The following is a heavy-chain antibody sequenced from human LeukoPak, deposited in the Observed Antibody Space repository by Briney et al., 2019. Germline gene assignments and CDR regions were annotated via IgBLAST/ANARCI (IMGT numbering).Heavy chain of an antibody. Sequence: ASVKVSCKASGNTFTDYYMHWVRQAPGQGLEWMGWVSPDNGDTNYAQKFQGRATMTRDTSIRTVFMELSRLTSDDTAFYYCARVRGYGWGQRNLVTVSS. D-gene: IGHD2-15*01. CDR1: GNTFTDYY. CDR2: VSPDNGDT. CDR3: ARVRGYG. V-gene: IGHV1-2*02. J-gene: IGHJ4*02.